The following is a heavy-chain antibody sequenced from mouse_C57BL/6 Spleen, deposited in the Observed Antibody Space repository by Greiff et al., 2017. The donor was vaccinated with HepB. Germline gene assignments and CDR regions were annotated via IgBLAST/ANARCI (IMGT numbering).Heavy chain of an antibody. CDR3: AKSGWLRLYWYFDV. J-gene: IGHJ1*03. CDR1: GYTFTSYT. CDR2: INPSSGYT. V-gene: IGHV1-4*01. Sequence: QVHVKQSGAELARPGASVKMSCKASGYTFTSYTMHWVKQRPGQGLEWIGYINPSSGYTKYNQKFKDKATLTADKSSSTAYIQLSSLTSEDSAVYYCAKSGWLRLYWYFDVWGTGTTVTVSS. D-gene: IGHD2-2*01.